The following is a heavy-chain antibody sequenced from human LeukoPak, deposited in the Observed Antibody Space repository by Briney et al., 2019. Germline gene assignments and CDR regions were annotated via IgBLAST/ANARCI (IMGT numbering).Heavy chain of an antibody. CDR2: ISGSGGST. Sequence: PGGSLRLSCAASGFTFSSYAMSWVRQAPGKGLEWVSAISGSGGSTYYADSVKGRFTISRDNSKNTLYLQMNSLRAEDTAVYYCAKDPVLRYFDWLRNWIDPWGQGTLVTVSS. D-gene: IGHD3-9*01. V-gene: IGHV3-23*01. CDR1: GFTFSSYA. J-gene: IGHJ5*02. CDR3: AKDPVLRYFDWLRNWIDP.